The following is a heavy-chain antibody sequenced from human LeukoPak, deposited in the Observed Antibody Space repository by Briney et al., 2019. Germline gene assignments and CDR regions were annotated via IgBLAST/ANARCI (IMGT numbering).Heavy chain of an antibody. D-gene: IGHD6-13*01. Sequence: SETLSLTCTVSGGSISSYYWSWIRQPPGKGLEWVGEINHSGSTNYNPSLKSRHTISEDTSKNQFSLKLSSVTAADTAVYYCARGRIAAAGTSFYYYMDVWGKGTTVTVSS. CDR3: ARGRIAAAGTSFYYYMDV. CDR1: GGSISSYY. J-gene: IGHJ6*03. V-gene: IGHV4-34*01. CDR2: INHSGST.